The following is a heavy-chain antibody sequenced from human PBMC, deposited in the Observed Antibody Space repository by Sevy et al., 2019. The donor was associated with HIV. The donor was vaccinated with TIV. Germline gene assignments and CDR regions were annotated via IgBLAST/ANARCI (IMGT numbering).Heavy chain of an antibody. CDR3: ARAYCSGGSCYSGRFDYYYGMDV. J-gene: IGHJ6*02. CDR2: ISSSSSYI. D-gene: IGHD2-15*01. V-gene: IGHV3-21*01. Sequence: GGSLRLSCAASGFTFSSYSMNWVRQAPGKGLEWVSSISSSSSYIYYADSVKGRFTISRDNAKNSRYLQMNSLRAEDTAVYYCARAYCSGGSCYSGRFDYYYGMDVWGQGTTVTVSS. CDR1: GFTFSSYS.